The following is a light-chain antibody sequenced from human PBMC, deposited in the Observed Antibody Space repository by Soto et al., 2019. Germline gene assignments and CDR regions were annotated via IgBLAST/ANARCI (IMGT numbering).Light chain of an antibody. J-gene: IGKJ5*01. Sequence: DIVMTQSPATLSVSPGERATLSCRASQNINTNLAWYQQKPGQAPRLLVYAAFTRAPGIPARFSGSGSGTEFALTITSLQSEDVAVYYCQQYNNWPAITFGQGKRLKI. CDR1: QNINTN. CDR3: QQYNNWPAIT. CDR2: AAF. V-gene: IGKV3-15*01.